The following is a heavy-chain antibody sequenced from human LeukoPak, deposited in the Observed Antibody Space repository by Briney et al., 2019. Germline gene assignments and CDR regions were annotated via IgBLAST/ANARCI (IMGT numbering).Heavy chain of an antibody. CDR2: ISASGGST. V-gene: IGHV3-23*01. CDR3: AKDGDQLTVTKLDY. D-gene: IGHD4-17*01. Sequence: PGGSLRLSCAASGFTFSNSVMSWVRQAPGKGLEWVSGISASGGSTYYADSVKGRFTISRDNSKSTLYLEMNNLRAEDTAVFYCAKDGDQLTVTKLDYWGQGTLVTVSS. J-gene: IGHJ4*02. CDR1: GFTFSNSV.